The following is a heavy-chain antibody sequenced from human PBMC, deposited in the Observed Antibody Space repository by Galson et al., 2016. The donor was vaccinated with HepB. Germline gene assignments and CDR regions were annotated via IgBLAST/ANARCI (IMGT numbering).Heavy chain of an antibody. CDR2: IKPDGSEK. CDR3: ARRSCTAGRGYSASYLCFDS. Sequence: SLRLSCADSTFTFSNYWMTWVRQAPGKGLEWVANIKPDGSEKYYVDSVKGRFTISRDNAQNSLYLQMNSLRAEDTAVYYCARRSCTAGRGYSASYLCFDSWGQGTLVTVSS. J-gene: IGHJ4*02. D-gene: IGHD2-15*01. CDR1: TFTFSNYW. V-gene: IGHV3-7*01.